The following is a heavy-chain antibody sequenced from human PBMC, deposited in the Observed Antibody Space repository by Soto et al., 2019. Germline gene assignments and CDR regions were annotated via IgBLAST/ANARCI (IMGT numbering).Heavy chain of an antibody. Sequence: PSETLSLTCTVSGYSISSGSYWGWIRQPPGKGPEWIASIYHGGTTFYNPSLKSRVTVSVDKSNNQFSLKLRSVTAADTAVYYCARQRTTVVTQAYFDHWGQGALVTVSS. CDR1: GYSISSGSY. J-gene: IGHJ4*02. V-gene: IGHV4-38-2*02. CDR3: ARQRTTVVTQAYFDH. D-gene: IGHD2-21*02. CDR2: IYHGGTT.